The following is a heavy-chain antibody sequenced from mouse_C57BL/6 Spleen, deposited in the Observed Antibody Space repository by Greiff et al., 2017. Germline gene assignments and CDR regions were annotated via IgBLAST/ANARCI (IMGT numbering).Heavy chain of an antibody. D-gene: IGHD2-10*01. CDR3: APYQGWFAY. Sequence: QVQLQQSGPELVKPGASVKISCKASGYAFSSSWMNWVKQRPGQGLEWIGRIYPGDGDTNYNGKFKGKATLTAAKSSSTAYLQLSRLTSEDSAVYFCAPYQGWFAYWGQGTLVTVSA. J-gene: IGHJ3*01. V-gene: IGHV1-82*01. CDR1: GYAFSSSW. CDR2: IYPGDGDT.